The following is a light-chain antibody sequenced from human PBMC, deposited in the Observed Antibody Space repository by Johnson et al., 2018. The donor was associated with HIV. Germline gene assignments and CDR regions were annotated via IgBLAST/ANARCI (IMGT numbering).Light chain of an antibody. CDR3: GTWDSSLSASYV. Sequence: QSVLTQPPSVSAAPGQKVTISCSGSSSNIGNNYVSWYQQLPGTAPRIVTYDNNKRPSGIPDRFSGSKSGTSATLGITGLQTGDEADYYCGTWDSSLSASYVFGTGTKVTVL. CDR1: SSNIGNNY. J-gene: IGLJ1*01. CDR2: DNN. V-gene: IGLV1-51*01.